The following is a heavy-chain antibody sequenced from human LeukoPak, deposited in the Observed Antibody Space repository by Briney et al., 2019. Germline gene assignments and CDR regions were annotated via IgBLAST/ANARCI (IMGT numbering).Heavy chain of an antibody. CDR3: ARNRRGYDSRGYSGVYYYYYMDV. J-gene: IGHJ6*03. Sequence: ASVKVSCKASGYTFTSYDINWVRQATGQGLEWMGWMSPNSGNTGYAQKFQGRVTITRNTSISTAYMELSSLRSEDTAVYYCARNRRGYDSRGYSGVYYYYYMDVWGKGTTVTISS. D-gene: IGHD3-22*01. CDR1: GYTFTSYD. V-gene: IGHV1-8*03. CDR2: MSPNSGNT.